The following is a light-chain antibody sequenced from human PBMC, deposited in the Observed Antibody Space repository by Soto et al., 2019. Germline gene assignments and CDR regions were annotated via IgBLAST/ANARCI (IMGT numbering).Light chain of an antibody. CDR2: GVT. Sequence: QSALTQPASVSGSPGQSSTISCTGTSSDVGAYNYVSWYQQYPGKAPKLMIYGVTNRPSGVSNRFSGSKTGNTASLTISGLQAEDEADYYCFSHRGGDSHVFGTGTKLTVL. J-gene: IGLJ1*01. V-gene: IGLV2-14*01. CDR1: SSDVGAYNY. CDR3: FSHRGGDSHV.